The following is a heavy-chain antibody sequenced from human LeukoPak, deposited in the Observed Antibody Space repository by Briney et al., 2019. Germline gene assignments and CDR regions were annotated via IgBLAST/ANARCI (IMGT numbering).Heavy chain of an antibody. V-gene: IGHV3-23*01. J-gene: IGHJ4*02. D-gene: IGHD6-19*01. Sequence: GGSLRLSCVASGFTFTTYALSWVRQAPGKGLEWVSTISADGRRSNYADSVKGRFTISRDTSKTTLYLQMNSLRAEDTAKYYCAKVDTSGWYEVLDFWGQGTLVTVSS. CDR1: GFTFTTYA. CDR2: ISADGRRS. CDR3: AKVDTSGWYEVLDF.